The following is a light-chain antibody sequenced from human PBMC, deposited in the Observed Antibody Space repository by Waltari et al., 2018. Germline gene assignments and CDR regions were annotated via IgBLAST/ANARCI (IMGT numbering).Light chain of an antibody. CDR2: KVS. J-gene: IGKJ1*01. V-gene: IGKV2-30*02. CDR1: QSLVHSDGKPY. Sequence: DVVMTQSPLSLPATSGKPASISCTSSQSLVHSDGKPYLNWFQQGPGQSPRRLIYKVSNRDSGVPDRFSGSGSGTDFTLTISRVEAEDVGIYYCMQATHWPLTFGQGTRVEIK. CDR3: MQATHWPLT.